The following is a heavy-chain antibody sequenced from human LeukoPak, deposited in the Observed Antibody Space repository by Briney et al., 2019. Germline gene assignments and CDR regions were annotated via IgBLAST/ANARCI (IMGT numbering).Heavy chain of an antibody. J-gene: IGHJ6*03. Sequence: PSETLSLTCTVSGYSISSGYYWGWIRQPPGKGLEWIGSIYHSGSTYYNPSLKSRVTISVDTSKNQFSLKLSSVTAADTAVYYCAAASGSYYYYYMDVRGKGTTVTVSS. D-gene: IGHD1-26*01. CDR2: IYHSGST. CDR3: AAASGSYYYYYMDV. V-gene: IGHV4-38-2*02. CDR1: GYSISSGYY.